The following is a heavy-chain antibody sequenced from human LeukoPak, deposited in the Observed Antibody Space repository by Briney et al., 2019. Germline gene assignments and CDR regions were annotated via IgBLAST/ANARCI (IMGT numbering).Heavy chain of an antibody. D-gene: IGHD3-9*01. CDR3: ARVSDNYDILTGYYPDAFDI. V-gene: IGHV3-7*01. J-gene: IGHJ3*02. CDR1: GFTFSSYW. CDR2: IKQDGSEK. Sequence: GGSLRLSCAASGFTFSSYWMSWVRPAPGKGLEWVANIKQDGSEKYYVDSVKGRFTISRDNAKNSLYLQMNSLRAEDTAVYYCARVSDNYDILTGYYPDAFDIWGQGTMVTVSS.